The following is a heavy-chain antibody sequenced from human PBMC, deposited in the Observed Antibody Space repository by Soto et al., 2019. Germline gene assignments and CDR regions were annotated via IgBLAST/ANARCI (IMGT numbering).Heavy chain of an antibody. CDR2: INPNSGGT. CDR1: GYTYTGDY. D-gene: IGHD3-22*01. J-gene: IGHJ6*02. Sequence: AAPVKVSCKASGYTYTGDYMHWGRQAPGQGLEWMGWINPNSGGTNYAQKFQGWVTMTRDTSISTAYMELSRLRSDDTAVYYCARGGYYYDSSGSLDVWGQGTTVTVSS. CDR3: ARGGYYYDSSGSLDV. V-gene: IGHV1-2*04.